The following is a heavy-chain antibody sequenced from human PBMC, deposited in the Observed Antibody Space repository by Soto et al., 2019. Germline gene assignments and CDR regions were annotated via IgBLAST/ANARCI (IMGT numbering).Heavy chain of an antibody. J-gene: IGHJ4*02. D-gene: IGHD5-12*01. CDR2: IYYSGST. CDR1: GGSISSYY. V-gene: IGHV4-59*01. Sequence: QVQLQESGPGLVKPSETLSLTCTVSGGSISSYYWSWIRQPPGKGLEWIGYIYYSGSTNYNPSLKSRVTISVDTSKNQFSLKLSSVTAADTAVYYCARDSGRYWGQGTLVTVSS. CDR3: ARDSGRY.